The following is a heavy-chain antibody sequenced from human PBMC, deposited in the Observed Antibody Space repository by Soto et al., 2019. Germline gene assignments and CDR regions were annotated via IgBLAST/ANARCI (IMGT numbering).Heavy chain of an antibody. CDR1: GGSISSYY. Sequence: SETLSLTCTVSGGSISSYYWSWIRQPPGKGLEWIGYIYYSGSTNYNPSLKSRVTISVDTSKNQFSLKLSSVTAADTAVYYCARAAGSLYYYYMDVWGKGTTVTVSS. CDR2: IYYSGST. J-gene: IGHJ6*03. V-gene: IGHV4-59*01. CDR3: ARAAGSLYYYYMDV.